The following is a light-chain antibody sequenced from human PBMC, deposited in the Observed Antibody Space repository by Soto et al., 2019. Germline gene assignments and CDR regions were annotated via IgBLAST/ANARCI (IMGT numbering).Light chain of an antibody. V-gene: IGLV2-14*01. CDR2: EVS. Sequence: QSALTQPASVSGSPGQSIAISCTGSSSDVGIYNYVSWYQQHPGKVPKLIIYEVSNRPSGVPDRFSGSKSGTSASLAISGLQSEDEADYYCATWDDSLNGWVFGGGTKVTVL. CDR3: ATWDDSLNGWV. J-gene: IGLJ3*02. CDR1: SSDVGIYNY.